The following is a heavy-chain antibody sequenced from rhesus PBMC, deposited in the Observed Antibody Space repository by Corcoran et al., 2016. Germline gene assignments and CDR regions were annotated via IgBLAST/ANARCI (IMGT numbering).Heavy chain of an antibody. CDR2: VKTKAASVTA. CDR3: TTVRGYVDS. J-gene: IGHJ4*01. Sequence: EVQLVESVGGLVQPWWSLRLSCAASGFIFSNVWMNWVRQAPGKGLEWVARVKTKAASVTANYSASVKCRFTISRDDSTTTLYLQINSLKTEDTAVYYRTTVRGYVDSWGRGVLVTVSS. CDR1: GFIFSNVW. V-gene: IGHV3-30*01. D-gene: IGHD3-9*01.